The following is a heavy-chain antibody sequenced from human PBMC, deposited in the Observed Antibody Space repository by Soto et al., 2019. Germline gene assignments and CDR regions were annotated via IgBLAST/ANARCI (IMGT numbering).Heavy chain of an antibody. J-gene: IGHJ4*02. Sequence: GGSLRLSCAASGFNFNNYWMTWVRQAPGEGLAWVASINEDGSEESYVDSVKGRFTISRDNAKNSLFLQMNSLRVEDTAVYYCASIRRSSSWDYWGRGTLVTVLL. V-gene: IGHV3-7*01. CDR3: ASIRRSSSWDY. CDR1: GFNFNNYW. CDR2: INEDGSEE. D-gene: IGHD2-2*01.